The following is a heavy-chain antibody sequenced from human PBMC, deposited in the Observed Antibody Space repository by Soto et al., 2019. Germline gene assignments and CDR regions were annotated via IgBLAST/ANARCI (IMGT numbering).Heavy chain of an antibody. V-gene: IGHV4-34*01. Sequence: QVQLQQWGAGLLKPSATLSLTCAVFGGSFSGYYWSWIRQPPGKGLEWIGEINHSGSTNYNPSLKSRVTISVDTSKNQFSLKLSSVTAADTAVYYWARVSGIYYYGMDVWGQGTTVTVSS. J-gene: IGHJ6*02. D-gene: IGHD3-10*01. CDR3: ARVSGIYYYGMDV. CDR2: INHSGST. CDR1: GGSFSGYY.